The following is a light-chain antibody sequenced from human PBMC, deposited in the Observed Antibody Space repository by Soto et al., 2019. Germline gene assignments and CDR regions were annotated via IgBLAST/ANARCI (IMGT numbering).Light chain of an antibody. CDR2: DVS. Sequence: QMAQSPSTRSSSVGDRVTVPCRARQTINNRLAWYQQKPGKAPKLLIYDVSTLESGDPSRFIGSGSGTDFTFTISCLQPEDIATYYCLPFPTLPTFGGGTQVDI. CDR3: LPFPTLPT. J-gene: IGKJ4*01. V-gene: IGKV1-5*01. CDR1: QTINNR.